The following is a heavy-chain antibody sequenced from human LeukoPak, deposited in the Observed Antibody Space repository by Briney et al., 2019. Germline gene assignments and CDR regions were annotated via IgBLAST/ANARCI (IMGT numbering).Heavy chain of an antibody. CDR3: ARVVASTSIDF. CDR2: IFYSGTT. V-gene: IGHV4-4*02. Sequence: ASGTLSLTCAVSGGSISSSNWWSWVRQPPGKGLEWIGFIFYSGTTNYNPSLKSRVTISVDTSKNQFSLKLSSVTAADTAVYYCARVVASTSIDFWGQGTLVTVSS. D-gene: IGHD2-15*01. CDR1: GGSISSSNW. J-gene: IGHJ4*02.